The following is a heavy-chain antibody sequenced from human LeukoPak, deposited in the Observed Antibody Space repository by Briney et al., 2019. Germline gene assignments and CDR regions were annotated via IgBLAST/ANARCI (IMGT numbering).Heavy chain of an antibody. D-gene: IGHD3-22*01. J-gene: IGHJ6*02. Sequence: GGSLRLSCAASGFTFSSYSMNWVRQAPGKGLEWVSYISSSSSTIYYADSVKGRFTISRDNAKNSLYLQMNSLRAEDTAVYYCARTYYYDSSGYTEGSSYYYGMDVWGQGTTVTVSS. CDR3: ARTYYYDSSGYTEGSSYYYGMDV. CDR2: ISSSSSTI. CDR1: GFTFSSYS. V-gene: IGHV3-48*04.